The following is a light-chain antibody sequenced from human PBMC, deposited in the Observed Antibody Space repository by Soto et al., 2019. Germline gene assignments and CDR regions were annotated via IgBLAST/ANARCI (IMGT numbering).Light chain of an antibody. CDR1: SSDFVVYNY. CDR3: SSHTISSALQV. Sequence: ALTHPASVSGSPGQSITISCTGTSSDFVVYNYVSWYQQHPGKAPKLMIYGVSNRPSGVSNRFSGSKSGNTASLTISGLQADDEADYYCSSHTISSALQVFGTGTKVTVL. V-gene: IGLV2-14*01. J-gene: IGLJ1*01. CDR2: GVS.